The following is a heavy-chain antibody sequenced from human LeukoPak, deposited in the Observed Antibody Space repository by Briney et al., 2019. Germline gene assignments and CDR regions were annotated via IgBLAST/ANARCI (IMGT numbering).Heavy chain of an antibody. CDR2: INYDGSNK. J-gene: IGHJ4*02. CDR3: ATTDTTCY. D-gene: IGHD1-14*01. V-gene: IGHV3-30*02. Sequence: PGGSLRLSCAASGFTFSSYAMSWVRQAPGKGLEWVAFINYDGSNKYYADSVKGRFTISRDNSKNTLYLEINSLSADDTAVYYCATTDTTCYWGQGTLVTVSS. CDR1: GFTFSSYA.